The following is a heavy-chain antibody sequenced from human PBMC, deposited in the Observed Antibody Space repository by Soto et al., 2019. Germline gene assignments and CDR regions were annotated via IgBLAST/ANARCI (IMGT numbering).Heavy chain of an antibody. CDR3: ARAVVVVVRKRYYYGMDV. CDR1: GGTFSSYT. D-gene: IGHD2-15*01. V-gene: IGHV1-69*02. CDR2: IIPILGIA. Sequence: QVQLVQSGAEVKKPGSSVKVSCKASGGTFSSYTISWVRQAPGQGLEWMGRIIPILGIANYAQKFQGRVTSRADKATSTAYMELSSLGSEDTAVYYCARAVVVVVRKRYYYGMDVWGQGTTVTVSS. J-gene: IGHJ6*02.